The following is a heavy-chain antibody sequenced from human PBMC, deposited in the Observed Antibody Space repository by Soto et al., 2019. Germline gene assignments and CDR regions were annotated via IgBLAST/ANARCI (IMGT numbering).Heavy chain of an antibody. CDR1: GWSFSVFY. CDR2: INHSGST. Sequence: PSETLSLTCAVYGWSFSVFYWSWIRQPPGKGLEWIGEINHSGSTNYNPSLKSRVTISVDTSKNQFSLNLRSVTAADTAVYYCARLMTTVRYYYYYMDVWGKGTTVTVSS. CDR3: ARLMTTVRYYYYYMDV. D-gene: IGHD4-4*01. V-gene: IGHV4-34*01. J-gene: IGHJ6*03.